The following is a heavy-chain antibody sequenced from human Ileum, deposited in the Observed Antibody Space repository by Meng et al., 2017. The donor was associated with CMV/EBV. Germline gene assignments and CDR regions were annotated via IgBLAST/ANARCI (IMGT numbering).Heavy chain of an antibody. D-gene: IGHD4-11*01. CDR1: GFTFTSYW. Sequence: GESLKISCAASGFTFTSYWMHWVRQAPGKGLVWVSRINNDGSSTSYADSVKGRFTISRDNAKNTVYLQLNSLGAEDTAVYYCAREGGDYSNAFYYGMDVWGQGTTVTVSS. J-gene: IGHJ6*02. V-gene: IGHV3-74*01. CDR3: AREGGDYSNAFYYGMDV. CDR2: INNDGSST.